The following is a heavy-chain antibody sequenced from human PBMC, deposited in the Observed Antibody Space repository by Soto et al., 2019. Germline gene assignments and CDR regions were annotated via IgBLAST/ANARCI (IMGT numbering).Heavy chain of an antibody. Sequence: GGSLRLSCAASGFTFSSYAMSWVRQAPGKGLEWVSAISGSGGSTYYADSVKGRFTISRDNSKNTLYLQMNSLRAEDTAVYYCAKTLGYCSSTSCWGAFDIWGQGTMVTVSS. CDR3: AKTLGYCSSTSCWGAFDI. J-gene: IGHJ3*02. V-gene: IGHV3-23*01. CDR2: ISGSGGST. CDR1: GFTFSSYA. D-gene: IGHD2-2*01.